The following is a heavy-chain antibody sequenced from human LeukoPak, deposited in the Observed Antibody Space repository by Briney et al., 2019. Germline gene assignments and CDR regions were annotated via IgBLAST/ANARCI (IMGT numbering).Heavy chain of an antibody. J-gene: IGHJ4*02. Sequence: ASVKVSCKASEDTFTGYYIHWVRQAPGQGLEWMGWINPNSGGTNYAQKFQGRVTMTRDTSISTAYMDLSRLTSDDTAMYYCARALGDYGNNRVYYFDYWGQGTLVTVSS. CDR1: EDTFTGYY. CDR3: ARALGDYGNNRVYYFDY. D-gene: IGHD4-17*01. V-gene: IGHV1-2*02. CDR2: INPNSGGT.